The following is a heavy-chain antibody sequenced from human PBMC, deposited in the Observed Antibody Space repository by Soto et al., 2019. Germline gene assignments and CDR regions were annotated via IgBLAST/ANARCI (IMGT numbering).Heavy chain of an antibody. V-gene: IGHV3-23*04. CDR3: ANRPRALLTFGY. D-gene: IGHD1-26*01. CDR2: ISDSGGTA. J-gene: IGHJ4*02. CDR1: GFIFSNYV. Sequence: EVQLVDSGGGLVQPGGSLRLSCAASGFIFSNYVMSWVRQAPGKGLEWVASISDSGGTAYYADSVKGRFTISRDNSKNTLYLQMNRLRAEDTARYYWANRPRALLTFGYWCQGTLVTVSS.